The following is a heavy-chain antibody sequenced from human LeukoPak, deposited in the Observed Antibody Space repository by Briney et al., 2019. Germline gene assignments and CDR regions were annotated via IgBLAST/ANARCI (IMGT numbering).Heavy chain of an antibody. D-gene: IGHD3-10*01. J-gene: IGHJ4*02. V-gene: IGHV3-23*01. CDR1: GFSFSNSA. Sequence: GGSLRLSCTASGFSFSNSAMTWVRQAPGKGLEWVSSIGGGGSSYCAGSVKGRFTISRDNSKNTVYLQMNNLRAEDTAIFYCVKGVTMVRGSREFDYWGQGTLVTVSS. CDR2: IGGGGSS. CDR3: VKGVTMVRGSREFDY.